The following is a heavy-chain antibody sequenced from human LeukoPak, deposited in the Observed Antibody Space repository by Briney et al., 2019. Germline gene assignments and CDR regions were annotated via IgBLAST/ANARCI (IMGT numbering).Heavy chain of an antibody. V-gene: IGHV3-7*01. D-gene: IGHD3-22*01. J-gene: IGHJ4*02. CDR1: GFTFSSYW. CDR3: ARETSRYYYDSSGYYPVDY. CDR2: IKQDGSDK. Sequence: GGSLRLSCAASGFTFSSYWMSWVRQAPGKGLEWVANIKQDGSDKYYVDSVKGRFTISRDNAKNSLYLQMNSLRAEDTAVYYRARETSRYYYDSSGYYPVDYWGQGTLVTVSS.